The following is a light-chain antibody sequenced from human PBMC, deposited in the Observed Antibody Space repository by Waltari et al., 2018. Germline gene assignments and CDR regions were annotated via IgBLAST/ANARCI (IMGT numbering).Light chain of an antibody. CDR2: AVT. J-gene: IGLJ3*02. CDR3: TSYTSSSTWV. Sequence: QSALTQPASVSGSPGQSITISCTGTSSDIATYNYVSWYQQHPGKAPRLMIFAVTNRPSGVSDRCSGSKSGNTASLTISGLQPEDEGDYYCTSYTSSSTWVFGGGTKLTVL. V-gene: IGLV2-14*01. CDR1: SSDIATYNY.